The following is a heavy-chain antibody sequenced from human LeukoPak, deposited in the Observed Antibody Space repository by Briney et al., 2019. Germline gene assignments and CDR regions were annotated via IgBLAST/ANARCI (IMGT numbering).Heavy chain of an antibody. D-gene: IGHD2-2*01. CDR1: GGSISSSSYY. V-gene: IGHV4-39*01. CDR3: IVVVPAASRWYYFDY. CDR2: IYYSGST. Sequence: SETLSLTCTVSGGSISSSSYYWGWIRQPPGKGLEWIGSIYYSGSTYYNPSPKSRVTISVDTSKNQFSLKLSSVTAADTAVYWGIVVVPAASRWYYFDYWGQGTLVTVSS. J-gene: IGHJ4*02.